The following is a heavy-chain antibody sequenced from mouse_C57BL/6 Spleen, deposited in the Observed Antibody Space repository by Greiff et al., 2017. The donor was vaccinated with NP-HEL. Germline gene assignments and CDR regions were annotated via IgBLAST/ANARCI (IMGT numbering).Heavy chain of an antibody. J-gene: IGHJ1*03. Sequence: QVQLQQPGAELVRPGTSVKLSCKASGYTFTSYWMHWVKQRPGQGLEWIGVIDPSDSYTNYNQKFKGKATLTVDPSSSTAYMQLSSLTSEDSAVYYCARGDDGSSYVLWYFDVWGTGTTVTVSS. D-gene: IGHD1-1*01. CDR2: IDPSDSYT. CDR1: GYTFTSYW. V-gene: IGHV1-59*01. CDR3: ARGDDGSSYVLWYFDV.